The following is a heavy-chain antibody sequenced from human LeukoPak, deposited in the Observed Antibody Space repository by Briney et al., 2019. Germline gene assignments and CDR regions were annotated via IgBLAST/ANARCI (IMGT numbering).Heavy chain of an antibody. CDR2: IWYDGSNK. CDR3: ARDMHYYGSGPFDY. J-gene: IGHJ4*02. Sequence: GGSLRLSCAASGFTFSSYGMHWVRQAPGKGLEWVAVIWYDGSNKYFADSVKGRFTISRDNSKNTLYLQMNSLRAEDTAVYYCARDMHYYGSGPFDYWGQGTLVTVSS. V-gene: IGHV3-33*01. CDR1: GFTFSSYG. D-gene: IGHD3-10*01.